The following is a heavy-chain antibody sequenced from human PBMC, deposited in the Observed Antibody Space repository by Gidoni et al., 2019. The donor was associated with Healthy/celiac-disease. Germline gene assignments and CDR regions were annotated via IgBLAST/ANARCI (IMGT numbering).Heavy chain of an antibody. V-gene: IGHV3-23*01. D-gene: IGHD4-4*01. Sequence: EVQLLESGGGLVQPGGSLRLSCAASGFTFSSYATSWVRQAPGKGLEWVSAISGSGGSTYYADSVKGRFTISRDNSKNTLYLQMNSLRAEDTAVYYCAKDVESNYPYYYYGMDVWGQGTTVTVSS. CDR1: GFTFSSYA. CDR2: ISGSGGST. J-gene: IGHJ6*02. CDR3: AKDVESNYPYYYYGMDV.